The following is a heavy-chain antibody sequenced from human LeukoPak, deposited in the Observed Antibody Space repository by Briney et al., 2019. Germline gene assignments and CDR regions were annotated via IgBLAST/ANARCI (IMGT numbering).Heavy chain of an antibody. V-gene: IGHV3-48*04. CDR3: ARDVDCGDASCLDY. Sequence: GGSLRLSCAASGFTFSSYSMNWVRQAPGKGLEWVSYISSSSSSTIYYADSVKGRFTISRDNAKNSLYLQMNSLRAEDTAVYYCARDVDCGDASCLDYWGQGTLVIVSS. CDR1: GFTFSSYS. J-gene: IGHJ4*02. D-gene: IGHD2-15*01. CDR2: ISSSSSSTI.